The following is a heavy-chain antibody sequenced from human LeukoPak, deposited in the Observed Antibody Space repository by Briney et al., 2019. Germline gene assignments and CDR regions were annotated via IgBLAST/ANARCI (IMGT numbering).Heavy chain of an antibody. CDR1: GYTFTNYG. CDR2: INPNSGGT. J-gene: IGHJ4*02. V-gene: IGHV1-2*02. CDR3: ARGFRYCSSTSCPLDY. Sequence: ASVKVSCKASGYTFTNYGISWVRQAPGQGLEWMGWINPNSGGTKYAQKFQGRVTMTRDTSISTAYMELSRLRSDDTAVYYCARGFRYCSSTSCPLDYWGQGTLVTASS. D-gene: IGHD2-2*01.